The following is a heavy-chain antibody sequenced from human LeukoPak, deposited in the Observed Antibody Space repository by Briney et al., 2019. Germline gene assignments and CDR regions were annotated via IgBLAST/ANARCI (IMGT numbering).Heavy chain of an antibody. V-gene: IGHV3-21*06. CDR1: GSTFSTYT. CDR3: ARDLGDGSSSWFDP. J-gene: IGHJ5*02. D-gene: IGHD6-6*01. Sequence: GGSLRLSCATSGSTFSTYTMIWVRQAPGKGLEWVSSIPSSTSYIYYADSVRGRFTVSSDNAKNSLYLQMNSLRAEDTAVYYCARDLGDGSSSWFDPWGQGTLVTVSS. CDR2: IPSSTSYI.